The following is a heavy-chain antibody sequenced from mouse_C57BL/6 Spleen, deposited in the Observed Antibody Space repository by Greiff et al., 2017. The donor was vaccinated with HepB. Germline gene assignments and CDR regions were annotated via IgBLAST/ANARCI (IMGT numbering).Heavy chain of an antibody. CDR2: IYPGSGST. V-gene: IGHV1-55*01. CDR3: AITTDYAMDY. CDR1: GYTFTSYW. Sequence: QVQLQQPGAELVKPGASVKMSCKASGYTFTSYWITWVKQRPGQGLEWIGDIYPGSGSTNYNEKFKSKATLTVDTPSSTAYMQLSSLTSEDSAVYYCAITTDYAMDYWGQGTSVTVSS. J-gene: IGHJ4*01.